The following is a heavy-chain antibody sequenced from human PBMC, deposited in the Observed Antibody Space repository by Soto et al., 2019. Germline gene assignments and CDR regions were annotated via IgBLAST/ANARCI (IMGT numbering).Heavy chain of an antibody. CDR2: INPNSGGT. V-gene: IGHV1-2*02. D-gene: IGHD1-1*01. J-gene: IGHJ4*02. CDR3: AREPETAKAEGVAF. Sequence: QVQLVQSGAEVRKPGASVKVSCKASGYTFSDYYIHWVRQAPGQGLEWMGWINPNSGGTKYAPKFQGGATMSRDTAIHTAYLEVGRQRSHDTAVYYCAREPETAKAEGVAFCGQGTLVTVSS. CDR1: GYTFSDYY.